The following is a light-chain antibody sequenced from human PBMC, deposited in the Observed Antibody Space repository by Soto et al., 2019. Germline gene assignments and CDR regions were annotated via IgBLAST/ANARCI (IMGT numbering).Light chain of an antibody. Sequence: QSVLTQPASVSGSPGQSITISCTGTSSDVGGYNYVSWYQQHPVKAPKLMIYDVTNRPSGVSDRFSGSKSGNTASLTISGLQAEDEADYYCSSYTRSSTHYVFGTGTKVTVL. V-gene: IGLV2-14*01. CDR1: SSDVGGYNY. J-gene: IGLJ1*01. CDR2: DVT. CDR3: SSYTRSSTHYV.